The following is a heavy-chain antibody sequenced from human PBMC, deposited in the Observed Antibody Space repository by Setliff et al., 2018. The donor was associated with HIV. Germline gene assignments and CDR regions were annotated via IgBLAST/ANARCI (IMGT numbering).Heavy chain of an antibody. CDR3: ARPLTTSVNFWGDAFAI. V-gene: IGHV4-38-2*02. CDR1: GYSISSGYY. D-gene: IGHD3-3*01. Sequence: SETLSLTCTVSGYSISSGYYWGWIRQPPGKGLEWIGSIYHSGSTYYNPSLKSRVTISVDTSKNQFSLELTSVTAADSAIYYCARPLTTSVNFWGDAFAIWGQGMMVTVSS. J-gene: IGHJ3*02. CDR2: IYHSGST.